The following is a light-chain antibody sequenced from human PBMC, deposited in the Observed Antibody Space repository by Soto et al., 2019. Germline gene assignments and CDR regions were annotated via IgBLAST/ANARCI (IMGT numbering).Light chain of an antibody. CDR1: ETVRSN. CDR3: QQYNNWPPRT. V-gene: IGKV3-15*01. Sequence: RVMTQSPDTLSVSPGERATLSCRASETVRSNLAWYQQRPGQAPRLLIYAASTRATGIPARFSGSGSGTEFTLTISSLQSEDFAVYYCQQYNNWPPRTFGQGTKVDIK. J-gene: IGKJ1*01. CDR2: AAS.